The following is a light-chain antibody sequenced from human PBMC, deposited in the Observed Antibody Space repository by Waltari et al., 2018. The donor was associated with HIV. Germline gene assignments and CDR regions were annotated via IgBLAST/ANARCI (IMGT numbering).Light chain of an antibody. CDR2: GAV. CDR1: QNISTD. V-gene: IGKV3D-15*01. Sequence: ETVMTQSPVTLSVPLGERVTLSCRASQNISTDLAWLQQKPGQAPTLVIYGAVTRATGIPSRFRGSGSGTEFILTISSLQSDDVAVYYCQQYNNWPPWTFGQGTKVEMK. CDR3: QQYNNWPPWT. J-gene: IGKJ1*01.